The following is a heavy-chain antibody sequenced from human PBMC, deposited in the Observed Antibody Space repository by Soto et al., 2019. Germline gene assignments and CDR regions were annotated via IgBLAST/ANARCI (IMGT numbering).Heavy chain of an antibody. D-gene: IGHD6-13*01. J-gene: IGHJ6*02. CDR2: IIPIFGTA. V-gene: IGHV1-69*01. CDR3: ARDPGISAGRYYYDGMDV. CDR1: GGTFSSYA. Sequence: QVQLVQSGAEVKKPGSSVKVSCKASGGTFSSYAISWVRQAPGQGLEWMGGIIPIFGTANYAQKFQGRVTITADESTSTAYMELSSLRAEDTAVYYCARDPGISAGRYYYDGMDVWGQGTTVTVSS.